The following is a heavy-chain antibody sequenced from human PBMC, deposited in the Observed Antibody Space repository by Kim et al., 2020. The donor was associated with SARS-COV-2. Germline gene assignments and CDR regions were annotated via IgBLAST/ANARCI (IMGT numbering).Heavy chain of an antibody. CDR3: ARQIGTAMVTTPPDYYGMDV. J-gene: IGHJ6*02. CDR2: IYPGDSDT. Sequence: GESLKISCKGSGYSFTSYWIGWVRQMPGKGLEWMGIIYPGDSDTRYSPSFQGQVTISADKSISTAYLQWSSLKASDTAMYYCARQIGTAMVTTPPDYYGMDVWGQGTTVTVSS. CDR1: GYSFTSYW. V-gene: IGHV5-51*01. D-gene: IGHD5-18*01.